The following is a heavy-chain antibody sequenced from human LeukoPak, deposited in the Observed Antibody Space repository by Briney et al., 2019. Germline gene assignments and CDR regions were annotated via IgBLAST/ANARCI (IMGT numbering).Heavy chain of an antibody. Sequence: SETLSLTCTVSGGSISSYYWSWIRQPPGKGLEWIGYIYYSGSTNYNPSLKSRGTISVDTSKNQFSPKLSSVTAADTAVYYCARTPRIGSSFDYWGQGTLVTVSS. CDR3: ARTPRIGSSFDY. CDR2: IYYSGST. D-gene: IGHD2-15*01. CDR1: GGSISSYY. V-gene: IGHV4-59*01. J-gene: IGHJ4*02.